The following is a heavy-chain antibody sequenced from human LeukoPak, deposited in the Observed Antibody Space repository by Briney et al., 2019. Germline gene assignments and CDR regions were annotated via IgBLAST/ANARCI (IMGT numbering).Heavy chain of an antibody. D-gene: IGHD3-3*02. CDR2: IYYSGSA. CDR3: ARGLARFYGAASDY. J-gene: IGHJ4*02. Sequence: PSETLSLTCAVYGGSFSGYYWSWIRQPPGRGLEWIGFIYYSGSAYYNPSLKSRLTISVDTSKNQFSLKLSSVTAADTAVYYCARGLARFYGAASDYWGQGTLVTVSS. V-gene: IGHV4-30-4*08. CDR1: GGSFSGYY.